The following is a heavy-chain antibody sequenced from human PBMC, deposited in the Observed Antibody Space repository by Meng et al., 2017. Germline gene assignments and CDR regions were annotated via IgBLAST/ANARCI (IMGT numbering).Heavy chain of an antibody. CDR1: GFTFTSSA. CDR3: AADLPGPSPPQRSRALYYYGMDV. J-gene: IGHJ6*02. CDR2: IVVGSGNT. V-gene: IGHV1-58*02. Sequence: SVKVSCKASGFTFTSSAMQWVRQARGQRLEGIGWIVVGSGNTNYAQKLQERVTITRDMSTSTAYTELSSLRPGDAAVYYCAADLPGPSPPQRSRALYYYGMDVWGQGTTVTVSS. D-gene: IGHD2-2*01.